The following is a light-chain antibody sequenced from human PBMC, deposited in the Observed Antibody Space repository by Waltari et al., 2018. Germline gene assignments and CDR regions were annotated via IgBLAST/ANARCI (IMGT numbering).Light chain of an antibody. V-gene: IGKV4-1*01. CDR1: QSILYNSNDKNY. CDR2: WAS. CDR3: QQYFSRRT. Sequence: IVMTQSPDSLAVSLGERATINCKSSQSILYNSNDKNYLAWYQQKPGQPPKLLIYWASTRESGVPDRFSGNGSGTDFTLTISCLQAEDVAVYYCQQYFSRRTFCQGTKVEI. J-gene: IGKJ1*01.